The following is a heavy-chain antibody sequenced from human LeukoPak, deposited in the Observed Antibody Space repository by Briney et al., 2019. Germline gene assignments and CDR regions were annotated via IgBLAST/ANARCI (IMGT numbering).Heavy chain of an antibody. Sequence: GGSLRLSCAVSGVTFSKYVMSWVRQAPGKGLEWVSGVNTGGGYTYYADSVKGRFTISRDNSRNTLYLQMNSLRAEDAALYYCAKNVGGCSGGSYYSGFDYWGQGTLVTVSS. CDR1: GVTFSKYV. CDR2: VNTGGGYT. V-gene: IGHV3-23*01. CDR3: AKNVGGCSGGSYYSGFDY. J-gene: IGHJ4*02. D-gene: IGHD2-15*01.